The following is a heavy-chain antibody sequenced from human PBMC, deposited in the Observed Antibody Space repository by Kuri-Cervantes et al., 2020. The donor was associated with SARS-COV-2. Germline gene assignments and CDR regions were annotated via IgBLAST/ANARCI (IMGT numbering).Heavy chain of an antibody. D-gene: IGHD3-10*01. CDR3: ARDLFQPEQEGLLWFGELLFRGWFDP. CDR1: GYTFTSYY. CDR2: INPSGGST. V-gene: IGHV1-46*01. J-gene: IGHJ5*02. Sequence: ASVKVSCKASGYTFTSYYMHWVRQAPGQGLEWMGIINPSGGSTSYAQKFQGRVTMTRDTSTSTVYMELSSLRSEDTAVYYCARDLFQPEQEGLLWFGELLFRGWFDPWGRGTLVTVSS.